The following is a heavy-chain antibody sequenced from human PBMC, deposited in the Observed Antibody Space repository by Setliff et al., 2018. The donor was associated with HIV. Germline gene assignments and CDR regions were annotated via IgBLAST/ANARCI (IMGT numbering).Heavy chain of an antibody. CDR1: GGSISSSSYY. Sequence: PSETLSLTCNVSGGSISSSSYYWGWIRQPPGKGLEWIGSIYYSGSTYYNPPLKSRVTISVDTSKNQFSQKLSSVTAADTAVYYCAISYHYGSGIPGYYFDYWGQGTLVTVSS. CDR2: IYYSGST. D-gene: IGHD3-10*01. J-gene: IGHJ4*02. CDR3: AISYHYGSGIPGYYFDY. V-gene: IGHV4-39*01.